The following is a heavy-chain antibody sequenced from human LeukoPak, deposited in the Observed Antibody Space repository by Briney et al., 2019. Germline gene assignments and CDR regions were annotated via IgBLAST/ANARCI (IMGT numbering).Heavy chain of an antibody. V-gene: IGHV1-58*02. Sequence: TSVKVSCKASGFTFTSSAMQWVRQARGQRLEWIGWIVVGSGNTNYAQKFQERVTITRDMSTSTAYMELSSLRSEDTAVYYCARECRGMWGFTSGWFGELEAFDIWGQGTMVTVSS. CDR2: IVVGSGNT. J-gene: IGHJ3*02. CDR3: ARECRGMWGFTSGWFGELEAFDI. D-gene: IGHD3-10*01. CDR1: GFTFTSSA.